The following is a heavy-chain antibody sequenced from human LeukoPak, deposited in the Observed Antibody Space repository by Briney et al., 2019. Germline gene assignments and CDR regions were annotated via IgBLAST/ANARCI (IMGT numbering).Heavy chain of an antibody. CDR3: ARCSCGGSSWYRGGYYYYYGMDV. CDR2: ISAYNGNT. V-gene: IGHV1-18*01. D-gene: IGHD6-13*01. Sequence: ASVKVSCKASGYTFTSYGISWVRQAPGQGRGWRGWISAYNGNTNYAQKLQGRVTMTTDTSTSTAYMELRSLRSDDTAVYYCARCSCGGSSWYRGGYYYYYGMDVWGQGTTVTVSS. J-gene: IGHJ6*02. CDR1: GYTFTSYG.